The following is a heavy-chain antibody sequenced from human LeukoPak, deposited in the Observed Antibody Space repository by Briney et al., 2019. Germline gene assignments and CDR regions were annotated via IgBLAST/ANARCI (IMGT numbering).Heavy chain of an antibody. J-gene: IGHJ4*02. D-gene: IGHD3-22*01. CDR2: IIGSGGST. V-gene: IGHV3-23*01. CDR3: AKDPQGWDDSSGRRSDY. Sequence: PGGSLRLSCAASGFTFSSYAMSWVRQAPGKGLEGVSAIIGSGGSTYYADSVKGRFTISRDNSKNTLYLQMNSLRAEDTAVYYCAKDPQGWDDSSGRRSDYWGQGTLVTVSS. CDR1: GFTFSSYA.